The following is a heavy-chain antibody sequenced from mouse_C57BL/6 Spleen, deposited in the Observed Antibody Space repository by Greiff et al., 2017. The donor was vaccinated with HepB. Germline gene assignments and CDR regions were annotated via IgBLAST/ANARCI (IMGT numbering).Heavy chain of an antibody. V-gene: IGHV5-15*01. CDR2: ISNLAYSI. CDR3: AGGDSSGYDWFAY. Sequence: EVQRVESGGGLVQPGGSLKLSCAASGFTFSDYGMAWVRQAPRKGPEWVAFISNLAYSIYYADTVTGRFTISRENAKNTLYLEMSSRRSEDTAMYYCAGGDSSGYDWFAYWGQGTLVTVSA. J-gene: IGHJ3*01. CDR1: GFTFSDYG. D-gene: IGHD3-2*02.